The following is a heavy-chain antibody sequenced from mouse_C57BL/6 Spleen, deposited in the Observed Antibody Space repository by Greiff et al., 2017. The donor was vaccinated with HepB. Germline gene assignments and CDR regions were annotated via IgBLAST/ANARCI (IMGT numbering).Heavy chain of an antibody. Sequence: VQLQQSGAELVKPGASVKLSCKASGYTFTSYWMQWVKQRPGQGLEWIGEIDPSDSYTNYNQKFKGKATLTVDTSSSTAYMQLSSLTSEDSAVYYCARARRLFYWGQGTSVTVSS. D-gene: IGHD1-2*01. CDR1: GYTFTSYW. CDR2: IDPSDSYT. V-gene: IGHV1-50*01. J-gene: IGHJ4*01. CDR3: ARARRLFY.